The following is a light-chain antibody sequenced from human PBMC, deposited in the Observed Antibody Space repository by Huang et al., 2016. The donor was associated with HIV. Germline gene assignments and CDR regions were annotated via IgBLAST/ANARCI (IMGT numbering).Light chain of an antibody. V-gene: IGKV3-15*01. J-gene: IGKJ1*01. CDR3: QHYNNWPWWT. Sequence: EVVMTQSPAILSVSPGERATLSCRASQSVTSNLAWYQQKPGQAPRLLIYSASTRATGIPARFSGSGAGTEFTLPISSLQSEDFAVYYCQHYNNWPWWTFGQGTKVEIK. CDR1: QSVTSN. CDR2: SAS.